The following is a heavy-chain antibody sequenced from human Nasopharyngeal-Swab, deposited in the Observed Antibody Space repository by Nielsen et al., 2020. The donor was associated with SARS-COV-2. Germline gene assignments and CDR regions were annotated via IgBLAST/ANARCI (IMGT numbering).Heavy chain of an antibody. V-gene: IGHV3-23*01. D-gene: IGHD6-13*01. J-gene: IGHJ6*02. CDR2: ISGSGGST. CDR3: AKGHSSSWPDYYYYGMDV. Sequence: GESLKISCAASGFTFSRYAMSWVRQAPGKGLEWVSAISGSGGSTYYADSVKGRFTISRDNSKNTLYLQMNSLRAEDTAVYYCAKGHSSSWPDYYYYGMDVWGQGTTVTVSS. CDR1: GFTFSRYA.